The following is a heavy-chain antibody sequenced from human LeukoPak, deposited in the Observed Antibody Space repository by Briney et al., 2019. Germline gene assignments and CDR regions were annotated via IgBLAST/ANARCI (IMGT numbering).Heavy chain of an antibody. CDR2: INHSGST. CDR3: ARLDILTGHFQH. Sequence: KPSETLSLTCAVYGGSFSGYYWRWSWIRQPPGKGLEWIGEINHSGSTNYNPSLESRVTISVDTSKNQFSLKLSSVTAADTAVYYCARLDILTGHFQHWGQGTLVTVSS. D-gene: IGHD3-9*01. CDR1: GGSFSGYY. J-gene: IGHJ1*01. V-gene: IGHV4-34*01.